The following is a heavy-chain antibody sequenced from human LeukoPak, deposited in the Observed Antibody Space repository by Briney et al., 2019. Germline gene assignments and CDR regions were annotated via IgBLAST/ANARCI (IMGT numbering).Heavy chain of an antibody. Sequence: LXLSXXXXGFTXXSYAXTWGRQAPGKGLEWVSIISDRGGHTYYADSVKGRFTISRDNSKNTLYLQVNSLRAEDTAVYYCARRIVAGKGFESWGQGTLVTVSS. V-gene: IGHV3-23*01. CDR3: ARRIVAGKGFES. CDR1: GFTXXSYA. D-gene: IGHD6-19*01. J-gene: IGHJ4*02. CDR2: ISDRGGHT.